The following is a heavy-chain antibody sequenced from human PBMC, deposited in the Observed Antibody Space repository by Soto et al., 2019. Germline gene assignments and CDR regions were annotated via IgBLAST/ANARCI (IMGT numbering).Heavy chain of an antibody. CDR3: ARGITMVRGVIHTPYFDY. CDR2: IYNSGST. J-gene: IGHJ4*02. Sequence: QVQLQESGPGLVKPSQTLSLTCTVSGGSINSGGYYWSWIRQHPGKGLEWIGYIYNSGSTSYNPSLKSRVTISVETSKNPFALKLSSVTAADTAVYCCARGITMVRGVIHTPYFDYWGQGTLVNVSS. CDR1: GGSINSGGYY. D-gene: IGHD3-10*01. V-gene: IGHV4-31*03.